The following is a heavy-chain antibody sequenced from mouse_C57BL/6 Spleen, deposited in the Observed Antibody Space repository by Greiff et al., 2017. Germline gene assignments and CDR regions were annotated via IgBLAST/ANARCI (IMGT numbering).Heavy chain of an antibody. Sequence: VQLLESGAVLVRPGSSVKLSCKASGYTFTSYWMPWVKQRPIQGLEWIGNIDPSDSETHYNHKFKDQATFTVDKSSSTAYMQLSSLSSEVCAVYSCARDYGNYSYYAMDYWGQGTSVTVSS. CDR2: IDPSDSET. D-gene: IGHD2-1*01. CDR1: GYTFTSYW. V-gene: IGHV1-52*01. J-gene: IGHJ4*01. CDR3: ARDYGNYSYYAMDY.